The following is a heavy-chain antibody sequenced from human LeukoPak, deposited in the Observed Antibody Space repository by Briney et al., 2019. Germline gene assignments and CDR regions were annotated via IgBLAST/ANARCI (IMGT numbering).Heavy chain of an antibody. CDR3: AKARYYDSSGFVHWYFDL. Sequence: GGSLRLSCAASGFTFGNYGMSWVRQAPGKGLEWVSAISTSGVSTYYADSVKGRLTISRDNSKNTLYLQMNSLRAEDTAVYSCAKARYYDSSGFVHWYFDLWGRGTLVTVSS. J-gene: IGHJ2*01. CDR1: GFTFGNYG. CDR2: ISTSGVST. V-gene: IGHV3-23*01. D-gene: IGHD3-22*01.